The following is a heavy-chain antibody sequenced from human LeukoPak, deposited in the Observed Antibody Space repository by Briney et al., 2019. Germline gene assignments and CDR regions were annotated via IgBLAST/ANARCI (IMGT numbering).Heavy chain of an antibody. D-gene: IGHD1-26*01. Sequence: PGGSLRLSCAASGFTFSSYSMNWVRQAPGKGLEWVSSISGSSSYIYYADSVKGRFTISRDNAKNSLYLQMNSLRAEDTAVYYCAKEKRVGVTPPYFDYWGQGTLVTVSS. V-gene: IGHV3-21*04. CDR3: AKEKRVGVTPPYFDY. J-gene: IGHJ4*02. CDR1: GFTFSSYS. CDR2: ISGSSSYI.